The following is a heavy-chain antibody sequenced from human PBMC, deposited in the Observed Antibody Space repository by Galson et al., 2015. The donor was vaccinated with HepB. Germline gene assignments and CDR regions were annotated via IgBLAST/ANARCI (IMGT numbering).Heavy chain of an antibody. CDR2: IIPIFGTA. CDR3: ARDDGIAAAEYFQH. Sequence: SVKVSCKASGGTFSSYAISWVRQAPGQGLEWMGGIIPIFGTANYAQKFQGRVTITADESTSTAYMELSSLRSEDTAVYYCARDDGIAAAEYFQHWGQGTLVTVSS. D-gene: IGHD6-13*01. CDR1: GGTFSSYA. J-gene: IGHJ1*01. V-gene: IGHV1-69*13.